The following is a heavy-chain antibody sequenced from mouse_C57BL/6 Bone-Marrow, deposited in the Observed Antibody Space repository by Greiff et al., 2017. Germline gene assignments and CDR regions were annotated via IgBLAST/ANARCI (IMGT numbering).Heavy chain of an antibody. CDR2: IGPGSGST. CDR1: GYTFTDYY. J-gene: IGHJ4*01. Sequence: QVHVKQSGAELVKPGASVKISCKASGYTFTDYYINWVKQRPGQGLEWIGKIGPGSGSTYYNEKFKGKATLTADKSSSTAYMQLSSLTSEDSAVYFCARSRIYYGNYNYAMDYWGQGTSVTVSS. V-gene: IGHV1-77*01. D-gene: IGHD2-1*01. CDR3: ARSRIYYGNYNYAMDY.